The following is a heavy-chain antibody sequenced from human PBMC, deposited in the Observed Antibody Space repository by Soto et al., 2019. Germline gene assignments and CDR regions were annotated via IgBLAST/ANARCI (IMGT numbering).Heavy chain of an antibody. CDR3: AKDPTYYYDSSDY. CDR1: GFTFSSYA. V-gene: IGHV3-23*01. J-gene: IGHJ4*02. Sequence: GGSLRLSCAASGFTFSSYAMSWVRQAPGKGLEWVTAISGSGGSTYYAASVKGRFTISRDNSKNTLYLQMNSLRAEDTAVYYCAKDPTYYYDSSDYWGQGTLVTVSS. D-gene: IGHD3-22*01. CDR2: ISGSGGST.